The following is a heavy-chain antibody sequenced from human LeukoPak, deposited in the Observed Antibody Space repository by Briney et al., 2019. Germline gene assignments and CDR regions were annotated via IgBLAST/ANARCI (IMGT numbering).Heavy chain of an antibody. CDR3: ARGNNGDFPNAFDF. CDR2: INPNSGGT. V-gene: IGHV1-2*02. Sequence: ASVKVSCKASGYTFTGYYIHWVRQAPGQGLEWMGWINPNSGGTNYAQKFQGRVTVTRDRSTSTIYMELSSLRSEDTAVYYCARGNNGDFPNAFDFWGQGTTMVTVSS. CDR1: GYTFTGYY. J-gene: IGHJ3*01. D-gene: IGHD4-17*01.